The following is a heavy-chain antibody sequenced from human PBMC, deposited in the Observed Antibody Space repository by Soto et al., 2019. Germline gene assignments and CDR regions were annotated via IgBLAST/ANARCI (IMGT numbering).Heavy chain of an antibody. V-gene: IGHV1-8*01. CDR3: AREVRGWFAP. Sequence: QVQLVQSGAEVKKPGASVKVSCKASGYTFTSYDINWVRQATGQGLEWMGWMNPNSGNTVYAQHCQGRVTMTSSTSISTAYMELSSPRSEDTAVSYCAREVRGWFAPWGQGTLVTVSS. J-gene: IGHJ5*02. CDR1: GYTFTSYD. CDR2: MNPNSGNT.